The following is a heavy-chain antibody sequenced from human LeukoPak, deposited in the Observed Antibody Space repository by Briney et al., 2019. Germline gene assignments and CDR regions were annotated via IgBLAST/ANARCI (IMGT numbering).Heavy chain of an antibody. V-gene: IGHV3-33*01. J-gene: IGHJ1*01. CDR2: IWYDGSNK. CDR1: GFTFSNYG. CDR3: ARDLTVATIRTPLQH. D-gene: IGHD5-12*01. Sequence: GGSLRLSCAASGFTFSNYGMHWVRQAPGKGLEWVAVIWYDGSNKYYADSVKGRFTISRDISKNTVHLQMNSLRPEDTAVYYCARDLTVATIRTPLQHWGQGTLLTVSS.